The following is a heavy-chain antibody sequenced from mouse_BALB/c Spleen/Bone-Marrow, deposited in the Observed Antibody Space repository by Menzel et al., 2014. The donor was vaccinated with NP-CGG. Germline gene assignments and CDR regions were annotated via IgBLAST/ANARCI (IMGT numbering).Heavy chain of an antibody. CDR1: GFTFSSYG. Sequence: ESGGGLVKPGGSLKLSCAASGFTFSSYGMSWVRQTPEKRLEWVATISGGGSYTYYPDSVKGQFTISRDNAKNNLYLQMSSLRSEDTALYYCARLYYDYDGGAYWGQGTLVTVSA. CDR3: ARLYYDYDGGAY. CDR2: ISGGGSYT. D-gene: IGHD2-4*01. V-gene: IGHV5-9-2*01. J-gene: IGHJ3*01.